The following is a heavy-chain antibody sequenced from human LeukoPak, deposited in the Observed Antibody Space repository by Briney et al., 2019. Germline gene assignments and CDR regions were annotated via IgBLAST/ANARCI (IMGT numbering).Heavy chain of an antibody. CDR2: ITSGSVNE. Sequence: GGSLTLSCAASGFTFSSYSMTWVRQAPGKGLEWVALITSGSVNEYYADSVKGRFTVSRDNAKNSLFLRMNSLRAEDTAVYYCAKAQDGSATWFEYFQHWGQGTLVTVSS. CDR3: AKAQDGSATWFEYFQH. D-gene: IGHD3-9*01. CDR1: GFTFSSYS. V-gene: IGHV3-21*01. J-gene: IGHJ1*01.